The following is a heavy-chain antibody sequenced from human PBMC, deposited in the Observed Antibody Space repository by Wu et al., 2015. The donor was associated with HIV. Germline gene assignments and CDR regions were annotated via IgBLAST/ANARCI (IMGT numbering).Heavy chain of an antibody. CDR2: INPSGSST. D-gene: IGHD5-12*01. J-gene: IGHJ3*02. V-gene: IGHV1-46*01. Sequence: QVQLVQSGAEVKKPGASVKVSCKASGYIFTTYYIHWVRQAPGQGLEWMGVINPSGSSTTYTEKFQGRVTMTKDTSTSTVYMDLSSLRSDDTAVYYCARPYSGYAYDVFDIWGQGTVVFVSS. CDR1: GYIFTTYY. CDR3: ARPYSGYAYDVFDI.